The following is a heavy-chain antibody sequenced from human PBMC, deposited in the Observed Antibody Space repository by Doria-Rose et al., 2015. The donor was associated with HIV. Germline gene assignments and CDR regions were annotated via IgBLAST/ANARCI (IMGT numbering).Heavy chain of an antibody. V-gene: IGHV2-26*01. CDR2: IFSDDER. Sequence: QITLKESGPVLVKPTETLTLTCTVSGVSLSSPGMGVSWIRQPPGKALEWLANIFSDDERSYNTSLKSRLTISRDTSNSQVVLTMTDMDPVDTATYYCARIKSSRWYHKYYFDFWGQGTLVIVSA. J-gene: IGHJ4*02. CDR1: GVSLSSPGMG. CDR3: ARIKSSRWYHKYYFDF. D-gene: IGHD6-13*01.